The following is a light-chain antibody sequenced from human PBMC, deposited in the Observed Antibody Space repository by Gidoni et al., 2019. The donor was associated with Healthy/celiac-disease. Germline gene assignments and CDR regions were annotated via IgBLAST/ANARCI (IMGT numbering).Light chain of an antibody. CDR1: SSDIGSYNY. V-gene: IGLV2-14*03. Sequence: QSALTQPASVSGSPGPSITISCTGTSSDIGSYNYVSWYQQHPGKAPKLMIYDVSNRPSGVSNRFSGSKSGNTASLTISGLQAEDEADYYCSSYTSSSTLVVFGGGTKLTVL. J-gene: IGLJ2*01. CDR2: DVS. CDR3: SSYTSSSTLVV.